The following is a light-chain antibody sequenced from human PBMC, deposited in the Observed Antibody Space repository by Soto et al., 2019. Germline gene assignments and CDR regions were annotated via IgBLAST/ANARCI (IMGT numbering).Light chain of an antibody. J-gene: IGKJ4*01. CDR2: AAS. CDR1: QSIRNY. CDR3: QQSFSVFT. Sequence: DIQMTQSPSSLSASERDRVTITCRASQSIRNYLNWYQHKPGKAPKLLIFAASSLQAGVPSRFSGSGSGTDFTLTISDLQPEDFATYYCQQSFSVFTFGGGTKVDIK. V-gene: IGKV1-39*01.